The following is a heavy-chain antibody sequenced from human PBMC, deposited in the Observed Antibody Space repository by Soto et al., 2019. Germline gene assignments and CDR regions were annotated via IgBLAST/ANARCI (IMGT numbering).Heavy chain of an antibody. V-gene: IGHV4-59*08. D-gene: IGHD6-13*01. J-gene: IGHJ6*02. CDR1: GGSISSYY. Sequence: PLETLPLTCTVSGGSISSYYWSWFRQSPGKRMEWIGYVHHSWGSSYNPSLQSRVAISLDTSKSQFSLKVTSVTATDMAVYYCARGSRSSWYPSPNGMDVWGQGTTVTVSS. CDR2: VHHSWGS. CDR3: ARGSRSSWYPSPNGMDV.